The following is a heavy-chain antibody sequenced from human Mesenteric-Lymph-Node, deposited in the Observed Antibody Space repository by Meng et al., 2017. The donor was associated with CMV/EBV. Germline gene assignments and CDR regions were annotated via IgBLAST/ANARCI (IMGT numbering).Heavy chain of an antibody. J-gene: IGHJ4*02. CDR3: AKERVRYCAGGSCYRAFDD. V-gene: IGHV3-33*06. CDR1: GFTFGTYV. Sequence: GESLKISCAASGFTFGTYVMYWVRHAPGKGLEWVAVVWYDGSDKYYAASVKGRFIISRDNSKNTLYLQMNSLRADDTGVYYCAKERVRYCAGGSCYRAFDDWGQGTLVTVSS. CDR2: VWYDGSDK. D-gene: IGHD2-8*02.